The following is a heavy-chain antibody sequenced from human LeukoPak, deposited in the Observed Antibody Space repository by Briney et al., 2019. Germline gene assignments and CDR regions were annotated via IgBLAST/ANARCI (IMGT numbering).Heavy chain of an antibody. V-gene: IGHV5-51*01. J-gene: IGHJ4*02. CDR2: IYPGDSDT. D-gene: IGHD6-6*01. Sequence: GESLKISCKGSGYTFTNYWIGWVRQMPGKGLEWMGIIYPGDSDTRYSPSFQGQVTISADKSISTAYLQWSSLKASDTATYYCARPKYSSSLAFDFWGQGTPVTVSS. CDR1: GYTFTNYW. CDR3: ARPKYSSSLAFDF.